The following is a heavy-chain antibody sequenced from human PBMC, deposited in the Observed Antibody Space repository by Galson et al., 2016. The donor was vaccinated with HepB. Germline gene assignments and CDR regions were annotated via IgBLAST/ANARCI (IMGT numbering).Heavy chain of an antibody. Sequence: SLRLSCAATGFTFSNYVMSWVRQAPGKGLEWVAGIGRAGDGISYAGSVKGRFTISRDNSKNTLYLQMNRLRAEDTAVYYCARDFDYWGQGTLVTVSS. CDR1: GFTFSNYV. CDR3: ARDFDY. V-gene: IGHV3-23*01. J-gene: IGHJ4*02. CDR2: IGRAGDGI.